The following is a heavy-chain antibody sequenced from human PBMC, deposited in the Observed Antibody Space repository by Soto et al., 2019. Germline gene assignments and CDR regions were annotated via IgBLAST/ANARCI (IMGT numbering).Heavy chain of an antibody. CDR3: NTEGQQLLQGPDY. Sequence: EVQLVESGGGLVKPGGSLRLSCAASGFTFSNAWMNWVRQAPGKGLEWVGRIKSKTDGGTTDYAAPVKGRFTISRDDSKNTLYLQMNSLKTEDTAVYYCNTEGQQLLQGPDYWGQGTLVTVSS. CDR2: IKSKTDGGTT. V-gene: IGHV3-15*07. J-gene: IGHJ4*02. D-gene: IGHD6-13*01. CDR1: GFTFSNAW.